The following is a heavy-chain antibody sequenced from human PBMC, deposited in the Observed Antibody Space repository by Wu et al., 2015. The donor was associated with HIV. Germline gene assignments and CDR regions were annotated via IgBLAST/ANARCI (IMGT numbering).Heavy chain of an antibody. D-gene: IGHD4-11*01. CDR3: ARDATPITTEFDY. J-gene: IGHJ4*02. CDR1: GYTFIDYY. CDR2: INPNRGGT. V-gene: IGHV1-2*02. Sequence: QVQLLQSGAEVKKPGASVMVSCKASGYTFIDYYIYWVRQAPGQGLEWMGWINPNRGGTKYAQKFQGRVTLTRDTAMKTVYMELESLTSGDTAMYFCARDATPITTEFDYWGQGTLITVSS.